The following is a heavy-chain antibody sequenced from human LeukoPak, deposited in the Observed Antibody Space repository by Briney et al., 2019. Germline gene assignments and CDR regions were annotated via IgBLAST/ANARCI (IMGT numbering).Heavy chain of an antibody. D-gene: IGHD3-10*01. V-gene: IGHV3-23*01. CDR2: VTGSSSYT. CDR1: GFNFSNYA. CDR3: AKDPRNLWFGELVDY. Sequence: GGSLRLSCTASGFNFSNYAMTWVRQAPGKGLEWVSAVTGSSSYTYYADSVKGRFTISRDNSKNTLYLQMNSLRAEDTAVYYCAKDPRNLWFGELVDYWGQGTLVTVSS. J-gene: IGHJ4*02.